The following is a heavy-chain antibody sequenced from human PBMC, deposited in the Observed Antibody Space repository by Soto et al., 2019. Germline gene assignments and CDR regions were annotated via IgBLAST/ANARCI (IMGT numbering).Heavy chain of an antibody. CDR3: ARDGYDGSGSPYPDY. Sequence: ASETLRLTWSVAGGSMGEYFWRWIRQSLGKGLEWIGYIYYLGSTDYNPSLKSRVTISVDTSKRQFSLRLTSVTAADTAVYYCARDGYDGSGSPYPDYWGPGTQVTVSS. D-gene: IGHD3-10*01. CDR2: IYYLGST. CDR1: GGSMGEYF. V-gene: IGHV4-59*01. J-gene: IGHJ4*02.